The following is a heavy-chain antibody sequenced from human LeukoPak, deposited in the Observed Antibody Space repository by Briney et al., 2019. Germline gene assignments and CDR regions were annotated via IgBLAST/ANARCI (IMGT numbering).Heavy chain of an antibody. D-gene: IGHD6-13*01. J-gene: IGHJ6*03. V-gene: IGHV1-2*02. CDR3: ATSLKRRGAAAAGGYYYMDV. Sequence: ASVKVSCKASGYTFTGYYMHWVRQAPAQRLEWMGWINPNSGGTNYAQKFQGRVTMTRDTSISTAYMELSRLRSDDTAVYYCATSLKRRGAAAAGGYYYMDVWGKGTTVTVSS. CDR2: INPNSGGT. CDR1: GYTFTGYY.